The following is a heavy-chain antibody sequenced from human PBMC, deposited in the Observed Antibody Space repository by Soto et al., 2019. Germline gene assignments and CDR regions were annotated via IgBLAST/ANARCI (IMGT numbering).Heavy chain of an antibody. V-gene: IGHV1-3*01. D-gene: IGHD4-17*01. Sequence: ASVKVSCKASGYTFTSYAMHWVRQAPGQRLEWMGWINAGNGNTKYSQKFQGRVTITRDTSASTAYMELSSLRSEDTAVYYCARAPQTTVVTPVHYWGQGTLVTVSS. CDR1: GYTFTSYA. CDR3: ARAPQTTVVTPVHY. J-gene: IGHJ4*02. CDR2: INAGNGNT.